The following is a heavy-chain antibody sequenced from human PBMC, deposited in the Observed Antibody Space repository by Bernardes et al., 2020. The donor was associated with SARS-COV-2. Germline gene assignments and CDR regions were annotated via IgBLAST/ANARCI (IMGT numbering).Heavy chain of an antibody. CDR3: ARHGWELLPGVFDI. V-gene: IGHV4-61*02. CDR1: GASIRTGNYY. CDR2: IYFSGKT. D-gene: IGHD1-26*01. J-gene: IGHJ3*02. Sequence: SETLSLTCTVSGASIRTGNYYWNWIRQPAGKGLEWIGRIYFSGKTDYNPSLKNRLTISLETSKNQISLRLASVTAADTALYFCARHGWELLPGVFDIWGQGTMVAVSS.